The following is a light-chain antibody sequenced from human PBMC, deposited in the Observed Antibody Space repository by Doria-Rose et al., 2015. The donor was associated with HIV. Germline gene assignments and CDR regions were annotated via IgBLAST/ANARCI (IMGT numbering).Light chain of an antibody. CDR2: WAS. CDR3: QQYYDTPS. J-gene: IGKJ3*01. Sequence: EIVMTQSPESLGMSLGERATLNCKSNQSLLYTSKNYLAWYQQKPGQPPKLLIYWASTRQSGVPARFSGSGSGTDFTLTISSLEAEDVAVHYCQQYYDTPSFGPGTTVDIK. V-gene: IGKV4-1*01. CDR1: QSLLYTSKNY.